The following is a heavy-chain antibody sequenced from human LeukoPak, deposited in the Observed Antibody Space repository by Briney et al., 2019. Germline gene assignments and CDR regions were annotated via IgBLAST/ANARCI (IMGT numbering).Heavy chain of an antibody. J-gene: IGHJ6*02. D-gene: IGHD3-10*01. CDR1: GYTFTSYD. V-gene: IGHV1-8*01. CDR3: ARKSLLWFGELFFYYYGMDV. Sequence: ASVEVSCKASGYTFTSYDINWVRQATGQGLEWMGWMNPNSGNTGYAQKFQGRVTMTRNTSISTAYMELSSLRSEDTAVYYCARKSLLWFGELFFYYYGMDVWGQGTTVTVSS. CDR2: MNPNSGNT.